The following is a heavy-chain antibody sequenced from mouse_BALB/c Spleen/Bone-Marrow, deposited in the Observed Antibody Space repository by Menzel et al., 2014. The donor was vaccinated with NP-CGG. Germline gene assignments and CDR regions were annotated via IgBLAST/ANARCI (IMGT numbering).Heavy chain of an antibody. D-gene: IGHD1-1*01. Sequence: EVQLQQSGAELVKPGASVKLSCTASGFNIKDTYMHWVKQRPEQGLEWIGRIDPPNGNTKYDPKFQGKATITADTSSNTAYLHLSSLTSEDTAVYYCARSTWGPYGFAYWGQGTLVTASA. CDR1: GFNIKDTY. CDR3: ARSTWGPYGFAY. V-gene: IGHV14-3*02. CDR2: IDPPNGNT. J-gene: IGHJ3*01.